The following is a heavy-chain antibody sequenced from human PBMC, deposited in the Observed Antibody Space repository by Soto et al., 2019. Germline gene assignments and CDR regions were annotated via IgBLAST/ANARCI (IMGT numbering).Heavy chain of an antibody. CDR3: ARGGSGYTWFNEF. V-gene: IGHV1-69*01. J-gene: IGHJ4*02. CDR2: IIPVFQTA. Sequence: QEQLVQSGAEVKKPGSSVKVSCKASGGLFSSYPISWVRQVPGQGLEWRGGIIPVFQTAYYTQRFQGIVTNTADEYTNTADIELSSLRSEDTAIYYCARGGSGYTWFNEFWGQGTLVTVSS. CDR1: GGLFSSYP. D-gene: IGHD3-22*01.